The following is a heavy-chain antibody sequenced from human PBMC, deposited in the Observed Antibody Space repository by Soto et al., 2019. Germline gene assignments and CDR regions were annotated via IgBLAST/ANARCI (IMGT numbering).Heavy chain of an antibody. J-gene: IGHJ4*02. CDR1: GFPFSRHS. V-gene: IGHV3-21*01. CDR3: VRERGWHLYFDY. Sequence: GGFLRLSCAASGFPFSRHSMNWVRQAPGKGLEWVALISHDSTFIYYADSVKGRFTVSRDNDNNSVFLQMNSLRTEDTALYYCVRERGWHLYFDYWDQGAQVTVS. CDR2: ISHDSTFI.